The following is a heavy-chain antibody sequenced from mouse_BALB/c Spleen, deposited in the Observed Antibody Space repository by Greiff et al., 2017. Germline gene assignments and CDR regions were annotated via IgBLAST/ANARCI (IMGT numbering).Heavy chain of an antibody. CDR2: ISDGGSYT. CDR3: ARTGMDY. Sequence: EVMLVESGGGLVKPGGSLKLSCAASGFTFSDYYMYWVRQTPEKRLEWVATISDGGSYTYYPDSVKGRFTISRDNAKNNLYLQMSSLKSEDTAMYYCARTGMDYWGQGTSVTVSS. CDR1: GFTFSDYY. D-gene: IGHD4-1*01. J-gene: IGHJ4*01. V-gene: IGHV5-4*02.